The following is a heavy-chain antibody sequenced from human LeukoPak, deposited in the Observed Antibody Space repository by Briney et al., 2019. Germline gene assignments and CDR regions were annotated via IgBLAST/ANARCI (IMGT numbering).Heavy chain of an antibody. CDR3: ARQGSGSYLGYYYYYMDV. J-gene: IGHJ6*03. D-gene: IGHD3-10*01. CDR2: ISAYNGNT. Sequence: ASVKVSCKASGYTFTSYGISWVRQAPGQGLEWMGWISAYNGNTNYAQKLQGRVTMTTDTSTSTAYMELRSLRSDDTAVYYCARQGSGSYLGYYYYYMDVWGKGTTVTASS. CDR1: GYTFTSYG. V-gene: IGHV1-18*01.